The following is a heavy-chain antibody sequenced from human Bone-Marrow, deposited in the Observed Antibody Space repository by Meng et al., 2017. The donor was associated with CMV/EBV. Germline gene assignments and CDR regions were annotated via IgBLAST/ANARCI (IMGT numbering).Heavy chain of an antibody. CDR2: IYSGGST. CDR3: AGRDSPAPEDAFDI. Sequence: GGSLRLSCAASGFTVSSNYMSWVRQAPGKGLEWVSVIYSGGSTYYADSVKGRFTISRDNSKNTLYLQRNSLGAEDTAAYYCAGRDSPAPEDAFDIWGQGTMVTVSS. V-gene: IGHV3-66*02. J-gene: IGHJ3*02. D-gene: IGHD1-14*01. CDR1: GFTVSSNY.